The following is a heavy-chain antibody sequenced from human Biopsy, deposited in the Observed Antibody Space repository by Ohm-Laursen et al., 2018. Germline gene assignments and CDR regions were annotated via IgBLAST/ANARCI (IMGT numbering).Heavy chain of an antibody. CDR1: GGLNSNYY. V-gene: IGHV4-4*07. J-gene: IGHJ4*02. Sequence: GALSLTCSVSGGLNSNYYWSWVRQSAGKGLEWIGRLYTSGDTNYNPSLKSRVSVSEDTSRRQFSLRLTSVTAADTAVYYCATGPKRLTGTSYFESWGRGILVTVSS. CDR3: ATGPKRLTGTSYFES. CDR2: LYTSGDT. D-gene: IGHD1-7*01.